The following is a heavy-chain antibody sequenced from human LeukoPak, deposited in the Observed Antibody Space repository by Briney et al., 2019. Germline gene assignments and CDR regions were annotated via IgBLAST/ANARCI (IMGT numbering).Heavy chain of an antibody. Sequence: GGTLRLSCAASGFTFSSYSMNWVRQAPGKGLEWGSYISSSSSTIYYADSVKGRFTISRDNAKNSLYLQMNSLRDEDTAVYYCARDPSMVRGVIIRPHDFDYWGQGTLVTVSS. CDR3: ARDPSMVRGVIIRPHDFDY. V-gene: IGHV3-48*02. CDR2: ISSSSSTI. D-gene: IGHD3-10*01. CDR1: GFTFSSYS. J-gene: IGHJ4*02.